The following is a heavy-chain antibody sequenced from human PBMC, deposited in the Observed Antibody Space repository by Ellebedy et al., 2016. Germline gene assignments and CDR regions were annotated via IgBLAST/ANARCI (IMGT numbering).Heavy chain of an antibody. Sequence: SETLSLTXTVSGGSISSYYWSWIRQPPGKGLEWIGYIYYSGSTNYNPSLKSRVTISVDTSKNQFSLKLSSVTAADTVVYYCARDHGSSWLSHWGRGALVTVSS. V-gene: IGHV4-59*01. CDR1: GGSISSYY. CDR2: IYYSGST. J-gene: IGHJ4*02. CDR3: ARDHGSSWLSH. D-gene: IGHD6-13*01.